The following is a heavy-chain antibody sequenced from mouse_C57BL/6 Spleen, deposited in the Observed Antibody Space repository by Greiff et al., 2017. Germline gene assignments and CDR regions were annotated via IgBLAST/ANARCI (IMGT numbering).Heavy chain of an antibody. CDR1: GFTFSDYY. CDR2: INYDGSST. CDR3: ARDRLYSNYGYFDG. D-gene: IGHD2-5*01. V-gene: IGHV5-16*01. J-gene: IGHJ1*03. Sequence: EVKLVESEGGLVQPGSSMKLSCTASGFTFSDYYMAWVRQVPEKGLEWVANINYDGSSTYYLDSLKSRFIISRDNAKNILYLQMSSLKSEDTATYYCARDRLYSNYGYFDGWGTGTTVTVSS.